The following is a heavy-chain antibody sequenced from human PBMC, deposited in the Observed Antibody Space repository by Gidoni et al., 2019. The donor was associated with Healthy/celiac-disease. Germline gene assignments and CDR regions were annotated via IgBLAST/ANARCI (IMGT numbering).Heavy chain of an antibody. CDR3: ARERPDSGLRYFAHLVGEYYYYGMDV. Sequence: VQPGGSLRLSCAASGFTFSSYSMNWVRPAPGKGLEWVSYISSSSSTIYHADSVKGRFTISRDNAKNSLYLQMNSLRDEDTAVYYCARERPDSGLRYFAHLVGEYYYYGMDVWGQGTTVTVSS. V-gene: IGHV3-48*02. CDR2: ISSSSSTI. CDR1: GFTFSSYS. J-gene: IGHJ6*02. D-gene: IGHD3-9*01.